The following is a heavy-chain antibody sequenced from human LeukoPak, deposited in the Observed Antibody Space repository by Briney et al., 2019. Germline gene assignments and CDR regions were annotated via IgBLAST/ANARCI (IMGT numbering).Heavy chain of an antibody. CDR1: GYTFTDYY. J-gene: IGHJ4*02. V-gene: IGHV1-2*06. CDR2: INPKSGGT. D-gene: IGHD3-16*01. Sequence: ASVKVSCKASGYTFTDYYMHWVRQAPGQGLEWMGRINPKSGGTNYAQKLQDRVTMTRDTSISTAYMELSRLRSDDTAVYYCARGYDGDYWGQGTLVTVSS. CDR3: ARGYDGDY.